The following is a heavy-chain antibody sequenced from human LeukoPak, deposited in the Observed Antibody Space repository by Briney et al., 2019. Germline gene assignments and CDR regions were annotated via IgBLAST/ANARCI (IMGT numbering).Heavy chain of an antibody. CDR1: GDSVSSNNAA. CDR2: TYYRSKWYN. D-gene: IGHD3-10*01. J-gene: IGHJ5*02. CDR3: AREVWYYYGSGSRNWFDL. Sequence: SQTLALTFAITGDSVSSNNAAWNWIRQSPSRGLEWLGRTYYRSKWYNDYAVSVKSRITINPDTSKNQFSLQLNSATPEDTAVYYCAREVWYYYGSGSRNWFDLWGQGTLVTVSS. V-gene: IGHV6-1*01.